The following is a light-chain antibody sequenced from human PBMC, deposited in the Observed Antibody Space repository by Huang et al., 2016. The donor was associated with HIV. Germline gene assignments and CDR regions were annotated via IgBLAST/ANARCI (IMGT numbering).Light chain of an antibody. CDR1: QDISDY. CDR2: ATS. Sequence: IQLTQSPSSLSASVGDRATITCRASQDISDYLAWLQQKPGKAPKSLIVATSTLHSGVPSRFSGSGSGTAFTLTINNLQPEDFATYYCQQYSDYPRTFGQGTKLDIK. J-gene: IGKJ2*01. V-gene: IGKV1-16*01. CDR3: QQYSDYPRT.